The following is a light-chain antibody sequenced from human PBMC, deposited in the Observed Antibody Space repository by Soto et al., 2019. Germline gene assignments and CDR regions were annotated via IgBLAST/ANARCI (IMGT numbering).Light chain of an antibody. J-gene: IGKJ4*01. CDR2: GAS. CDR1: QSVSSN. Sequence: EIVMTQSPATLSVSPGERATLPCRASQSVSSNLACYQQKPGQAPRLLNYGASTRATGIPARFSGSGSGTDLTLTISSLQSEDFAIYYCQHYNKWLGAFGGGTKVEIK. CDR3: QHYNKWLGA. V-gene: IGKV3-15*01.